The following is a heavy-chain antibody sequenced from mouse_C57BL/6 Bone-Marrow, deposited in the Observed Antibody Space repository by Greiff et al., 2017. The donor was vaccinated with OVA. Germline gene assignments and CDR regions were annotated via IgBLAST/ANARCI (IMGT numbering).Heavy chain of an antibody. Sequence: VQLQQSGPELVKPGASVKLSCKASGYTFTSYDINWVKQRPGQGLEWIGWIYPRDGSTKYNEKFKDKATLTADKSSSTVYMELSRLTSEDSAVYFCARHGPGLRRWFAYWGQGTLVTVSA. D-gene: IGHD2-4*01. J-gene: IGHJ3*01. CDR1: GYTFTSYD. CDR2: IYPRDGST. CDR3: ARHGPGLRRWFAY. V-gene: IGHV1-85*01.